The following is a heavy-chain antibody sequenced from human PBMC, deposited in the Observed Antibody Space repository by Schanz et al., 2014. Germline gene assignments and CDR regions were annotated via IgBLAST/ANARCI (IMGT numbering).Heavy chain of an antibody. D-gene: IGHD4-4*01. CDR3: ASALTTWGGMDV. J-gene: IGHJ6*02. Sequence: EVQLVESGGGLVQPGGSLRLSCAASGFSFSLYWMHWVRQAPGKGLVWVSRTSHDGSFTTFADSVKGRFTISRDNAKNALYLQMNSLRAEDTAVYYRASALTTWGGMDVWGQGTTVTVSS. V-gene: IGHV3-74*01. CDR1: GFSFSLYW. CDR2: TSHDGSFT.